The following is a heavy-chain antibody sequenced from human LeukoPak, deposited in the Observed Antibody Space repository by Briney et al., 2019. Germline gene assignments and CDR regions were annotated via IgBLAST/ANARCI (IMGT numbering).Heavy chain of an antibody. J-gene: IGHJ4*02. CDR3: AKDSWLLQHSGYSYGDIDY. Sequence: GGSLRPSCAASGFSFRSYGMHWVRQAPGKGLEWVAFIRYDGSNKYYADSVKGRFTISRDNSKNTLYLQMNSLRAEDTAVYYCAKDSWLLQHSGYSYGDIDYWGQGTLVTVSS. V-gene: IGHV3-30*02. CDR2: IRYDGSNK. CDR1: GFSFRSYG. D-gene: IGHD5-18*01.